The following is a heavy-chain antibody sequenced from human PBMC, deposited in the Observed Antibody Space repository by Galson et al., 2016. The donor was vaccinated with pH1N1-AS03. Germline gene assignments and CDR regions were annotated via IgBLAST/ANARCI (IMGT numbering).Heavy chain of an antibody. V-gene: IGHV4-38-2*01. J-gene: IGHJ4*02. CDR2: ISHSGNT. Sequence: SETLSLTCAVSGYSISSGFHWAWVRQPPSKGLEWIGTISHSGNTSYNPSLKSRVTMSVDTSKNQFSLKLSSVTAADAAVYYCARFSGSYQFDYWGQGTLVTVSS. CDR1: GYSISSGFH. CDR3: ARFSGSYQFDY. D-gene: IGHD1-26*01.